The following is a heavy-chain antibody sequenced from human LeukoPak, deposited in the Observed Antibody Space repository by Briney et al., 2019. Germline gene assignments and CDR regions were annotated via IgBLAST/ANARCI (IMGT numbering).Heavy chain of an antibody. CDR1: GYTFSTYG. CDR3: ARDLAKGRYFDY. V-gene: IGHV3-33*01. D-gene: IGHD1-26*01. Sequence: SCKASGYTFSTYGMHWVRQTPGKGLEWVAVIWFDGSKIYYTDSVKGRFTISRDNSKNTLFLQMNSLRAEDSGVYYCARDLAKGRYFDYWGQGTLVTVSS. J-gene: IGHJ4*02. CDR2: IWFDGSKI.